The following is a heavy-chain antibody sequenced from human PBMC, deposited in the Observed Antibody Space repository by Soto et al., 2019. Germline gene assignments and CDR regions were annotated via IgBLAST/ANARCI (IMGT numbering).Heavy chain of an antibody. Sequence: SVKVSCKASGGTFSSYTISWVRQAPGQGLEWMGRIIPILGIANYAQKFQGRVTITADKSTSTAYMELSSLRSEDAAVYYCARSVVVAAMSWFDPWGQGTLVTVSS. CDR2: IIPILGIA. CDR3: ARSVVVAAMSWFDP. CDR1: GGTFSSYT. D-gene: IGHD2-15*01. V-gene: IGHV1-69*02. J-gene: IGHJ5*02.